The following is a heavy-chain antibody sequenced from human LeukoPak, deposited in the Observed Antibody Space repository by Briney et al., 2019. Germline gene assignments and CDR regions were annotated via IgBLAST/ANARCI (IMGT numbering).Heavy chain of an antibody. V-gene: IGHV1-69*05. CDR3: ARGPIAARPDNWFDP. CDR2: IIPIFGTA. J-gene: IGHJ5*02. Sequence: SVKVSCKASGGTFSSYAISWVRQAPGQGLEWMGRIIPIFGTANYVQKFQGRVTITTDESTSTAYMELSSLRSEDTAVYYCARGPIAARPDNWFDPWGQGTLVTVSS. CDR1: GGTFSSYA. D-gene: IGHD6-6*01.